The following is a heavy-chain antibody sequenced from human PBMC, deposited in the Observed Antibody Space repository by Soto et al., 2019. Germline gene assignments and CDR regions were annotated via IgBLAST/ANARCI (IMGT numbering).Heavy chain of an antibody. CDR2: IKGEADGGTT. V-gene: IGHV3-15*01. D-gene: IGHD2-15*01. CDR3: ARSLRGGNVNFAY. J-gene: IGHJ4*02. Sequence: RLSYAASVFTFNNSWMTWVRQAPGKGLEWVGRIKGEADGGTTDYAAPVKGRITISRDHSKDTLYLQMNSLKTEDTAVYYCARSLRGGNVNFAYWGQGTLVTVSS. CDR1: VFTFNNSW.